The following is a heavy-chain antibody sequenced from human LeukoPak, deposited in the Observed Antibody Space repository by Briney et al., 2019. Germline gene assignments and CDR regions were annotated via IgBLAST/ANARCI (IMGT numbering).Heavy chain of an antibody. D-gene: IGHD1-7*01. CDR2: IYYSGST. CDR3: ARFAKELPALDY. V-gene: IGHV4-59*01. Sequence: SETLSLTCTVSGGSISSYYWSWIRQPPGKGLEWIGYIYYSGSTNYNPSLKSRVTISVDTSKNQFSLKLSSVTAADTAVYYCARFAKELPALDYWGQGTLVTVSS. CDR1: GGSISSYY. J-gene: IGHJ4*02.